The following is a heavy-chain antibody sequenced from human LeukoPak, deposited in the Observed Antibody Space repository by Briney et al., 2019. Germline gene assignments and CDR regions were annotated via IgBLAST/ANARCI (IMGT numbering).Heavy chain of an antibody. D-gene: IGHD3-22*01. Sequence: PGGSLRLSCAASGFIFSDYYMTWIRRTPGKGLEWLSYISDSGSTINYADSVKGRLTISRDNAKKSLFLQMNSLRAEDTAVYYCAIYYDSSGSIDHWGQGTLVTVSS. V-gene: IGHV3-11*01. CDR3: AIYYDSSGSIDH. J-gene: IGHJ4*02. CDR2: ISDSGSTI. CDR1: GFIFSDYY.